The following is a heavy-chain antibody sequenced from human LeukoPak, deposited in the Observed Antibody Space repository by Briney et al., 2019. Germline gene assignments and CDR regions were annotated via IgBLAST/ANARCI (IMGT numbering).Heavy chain of an antibody. V-gene: IGHV3-21*01. CDR3: ARDKRGGYSGYDYSSGMDV. Sequence: PGGSLRLSCAASGFTFSSYSMNWVRQAPGKGLEWVSSISSSSSYIYYADSVKGRFTISRDNAKNSLYLQMSSLRAEDTAVYYCARDKRGGYSGYDYSSGMDVWGKGTTVTVSS. CDR2: ISSSSSYI. D-gene: IGHD5-12*01. CDR1: GFTFSSYS. J-gene: IGHJ6*04.